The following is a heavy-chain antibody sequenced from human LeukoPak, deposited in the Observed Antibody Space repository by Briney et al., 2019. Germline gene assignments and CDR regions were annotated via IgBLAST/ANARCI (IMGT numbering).Heavy chain of an antibody. V-gene: IGHV1-18*01. CDR1: GHTFSNYG. CDR2: ISVYNGDT. D-gene: IGHD1-1*01. Sequence: EASVKVSCKASGHTFSNYGISWVRQAPGQGLEWMAWISVYNGDTNYAQNFQGRVTLTTDTSTSTAYMELRSLRSDDTAVYYCARDLEVTGTTAGNWGQGTLVTVSS. CDR3: ARDLEVTGTTAGN. J-gene: IGHJ4*02.